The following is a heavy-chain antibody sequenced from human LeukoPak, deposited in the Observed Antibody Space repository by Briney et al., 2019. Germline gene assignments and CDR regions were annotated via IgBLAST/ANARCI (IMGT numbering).Heavy chain of an antibody. J-gene: IGHJ4*02. Sequence: GRSLRLSCAASGFTFSSYGMHWVRQAPGKGLEWVAVISYDGSNKYYADSVKGRFTISRDNSKNTLYLQMNSLRAEDTAVYYCAKDGGTDYYDSSGYYPDYWGQGTLVTVSS. V-gene: IGHV3-30*18. D-gene: IGHD3-22*01. CDR3: AKDGGTDYYDSSGYYPDY. CDR1: GFTFSSYG. CDR2: ISYDGSNK.